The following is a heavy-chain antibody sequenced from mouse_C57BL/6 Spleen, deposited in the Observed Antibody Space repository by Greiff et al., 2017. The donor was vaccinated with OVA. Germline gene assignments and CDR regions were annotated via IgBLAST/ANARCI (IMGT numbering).Heavy chain of an antibody. Sequence: QVQLQQPGAELVKPGASVKLSCKASGYTFTSYWMHWVKQRPGQGLEWIGMIHPNSGSTNYNEKFKSKATLTVDKSSSTAYMQLSSLTSEDSAVYYCAREDTTVVERCCDFDVWGTGTTVTVSS. CDR1: GYTFTSYW. CDR2: IHPNSGST. J-gene: IGHJ1*03. CDR3: AREDTTVVERCCDFDV. D-gene: IGHD1-1*01. V-gene: IGHV1-64*01.